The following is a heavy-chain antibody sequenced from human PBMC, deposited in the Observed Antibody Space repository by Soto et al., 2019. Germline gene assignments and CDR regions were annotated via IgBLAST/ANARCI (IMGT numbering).Heavy chain of an antibody. Sequence: QVQLVQSGAEVKKPGSSVKVSCKASGGTFSSYAISWVRQAPGQGLEWMGGIIPIFGTANYAQKFQGRVTITADKPTSTAYMELSSLRSEDTAVYYCARAPEDRIAAAGTSYYYGMDVWGQGTTVTVSS. D-gene: IGHD6-13*01. J-gene: IGHJ6*02. CDR1: GGTFSSYA. CDR3: ARAPEDRIAAAGTSYYYGMDV. CDR2: IIPIFGTA. V-gene: IGHV1-69*06.